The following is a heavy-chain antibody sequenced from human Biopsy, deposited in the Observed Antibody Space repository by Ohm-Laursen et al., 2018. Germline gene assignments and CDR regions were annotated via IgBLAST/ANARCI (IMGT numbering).Heavy chain of an antibody. CDR2: IYYRGET. CDR3: ARHRTHPPPGSMDV. D-gene: IGHD2-15*01. Sequence: SDTLSLTCNVSGGDINNYYWSWIRQAPGRGLEWIGLIYYRGETDYNPSLKSRVTISVDGSKNQFSLNLTSITAADTAVYYCARHRTHPPPGSMDVWGHGTTVTVSS. J-gene: IGHJ6*02. CDR1: GGDINNYY. V-gene: IGHV4-59*08.